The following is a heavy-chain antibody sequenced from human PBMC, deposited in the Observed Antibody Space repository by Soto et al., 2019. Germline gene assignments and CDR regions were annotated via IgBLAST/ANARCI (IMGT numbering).Heavy chain of an antibody. CDR2: ISNGGTT. CDR3: AKEYGRLDY. D-gene: IGHD4-17*01. Sequence: PGGSLRLSCAASGFTFRNYAMNWVRQAPGKGLEWVSVISNGGTTYYVDSVKGRFTTSRDNSKNTVYLQINSLRAEDTAVYYCAKEYGRLDYWGQGTLVTVSS. J-gene: IGHJ4*02. V-gene: IGHV3-23*01. CDR1: GFTFRNYA.